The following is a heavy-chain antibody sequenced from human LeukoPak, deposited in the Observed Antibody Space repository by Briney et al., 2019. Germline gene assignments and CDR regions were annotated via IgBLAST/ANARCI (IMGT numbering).Heavy chain of an antibody. Sequence: GGSLRLSCAASGFLFSSFGMNWVRQAPGKGLEWVSGISGSGGSTYYTDSVKGRFIISRDKSKNTLYLQMNSLRAEDTAVYYCARDGYNFRGIDYWGQGTLVTVSS. CDR2: ISGSGGST. J-gene: IGHJ4*02. CDR1: GFLFSSFG. V-gene: IGHV3-23*01. CDR3: ARDGYNFRGIDY. D-gene: IGHD5-24*01.